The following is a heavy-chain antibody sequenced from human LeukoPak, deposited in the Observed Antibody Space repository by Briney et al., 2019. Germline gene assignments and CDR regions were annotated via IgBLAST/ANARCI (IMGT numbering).Heavy chain of an antibody. CDR2: ISAYNGNT. CDR3: ARGRGYCSSISCLPEGY. CDR1: GYTFTSYG. V-gene: IGHV1-18*04. D-gene: IGHD2-2*01. Sequence: PGASVKVSCKASGYTFTSYGISWVRRAPGQGLEWMGWISAYNGNTNYAQKLQGRVTMTTDTSTSTAYMELRSLRSDDTAVYYCARGRGYCSSISCLPEGYWGQGTLVTVSS. J-gene: IGHJ4*02.